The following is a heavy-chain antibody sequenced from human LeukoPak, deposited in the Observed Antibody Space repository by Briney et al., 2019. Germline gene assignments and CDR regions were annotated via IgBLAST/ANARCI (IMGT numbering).Heavy chain of an antibody. CDR1: GYTLTELS. D-gene: IGHD2-2*01. V-gene: IGHV1-24*01. J-gene: IGHJ4*02. CDR3: ARANPHYCSSTTCLFDY. CDR2: FYPEDGET. Sequence: ASAKVSCKVSGYTLTELSMHWVRQAPGKGLEWMGGFYPEDGETIYAQKFQGRVTMTEDTSTDTACMELSSLRSADTAVYYCARANPHYCSSTTCLFDYWGQGTLVTVSS.